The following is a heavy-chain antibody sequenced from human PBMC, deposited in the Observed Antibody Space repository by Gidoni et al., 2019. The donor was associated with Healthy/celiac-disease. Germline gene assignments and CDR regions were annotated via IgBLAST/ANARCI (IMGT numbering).Heavy chain of an antibody. Sequence: EVQLVESGGGVVQPGGSLRLSCAASGFTFSRYWMSWVRQAPGKGREWVANIKQDGSEKYYVDSVKGRFTISRDNAKNSLYLQMNSLRAEDTAVYYCWHYYDSSGPHDAFDIWGQGTMVTVSS. J-gene: IGHJ3*02. CDR3: WHYYDSSGPHDAFDI. D-gene: IGHD3-22*01. CDR1: GFTFSRYW. V-gene: IGHV3-7*03. CDR2: IKQDGSEK.